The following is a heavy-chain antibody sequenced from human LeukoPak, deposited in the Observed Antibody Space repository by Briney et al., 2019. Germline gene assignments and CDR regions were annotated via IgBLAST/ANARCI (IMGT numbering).Heavy chain of an antibody. J-gene: IGHJ6*03. D-gene: IGHD4-11*01. Sequence: ASVKVSCKASGYTFSGYYMHWVRQAPGQGLEWVGWINPNSGGTNYAQKFQGRVTMTRDTSISTAYMELSRLLSGDTAVYHCARNPTTVTTWAQNYYYYMDVWGKGTTVTVSS. CDR3: ARNPTTVTTWAQNYYYYMDV. CDR1: GYTFSGYY. V-gene: IGHV1-2*02. CDR2: INPNSGGT.